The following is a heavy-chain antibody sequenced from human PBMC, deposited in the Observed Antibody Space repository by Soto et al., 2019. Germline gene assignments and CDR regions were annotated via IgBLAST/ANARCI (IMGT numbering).Heavy chain of an antibody. V-gene: IGHV1-2*04. CDR3: ARGMGATTDYYYGMDV. CDR1: GYTFTGYY. CDR2: INPNSGGT. D-gene: IGHD1-26*01. Sequence: ASVKVSCKASGYTFTGYYMHWVRQAPGQGLELMGWINPNSGGTNYAQKFQGWVTMTRDTSISTAYMELSRLRSDDTAVYYCARGMGATTDYYYGMDVWGQGTTVTVS. J-gene: IGHJ6*02.